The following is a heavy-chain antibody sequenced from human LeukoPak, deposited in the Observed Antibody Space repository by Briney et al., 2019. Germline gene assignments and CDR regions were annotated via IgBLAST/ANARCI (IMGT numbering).Heavy chain of an antibody. V-gene: IGHV1-8*01. CDR3: ARMYYDYVWGSYRHEERFDY. J-gene: IGHJ4*02. D-gene: IGHD3-16*02. CDR2: MNPNSGNT. Sequence: ASVKVSCKASGYTFTSYDINWVRQATGQGLERMGWMNPNSGNTGYAQKFQGRVTMTRNTSISTAYMELSSLRSEDTAVYYCARMYYDYVWGSYRHEERFDYWGQGTLVTVSS. CDR1: GYTFTSYD.